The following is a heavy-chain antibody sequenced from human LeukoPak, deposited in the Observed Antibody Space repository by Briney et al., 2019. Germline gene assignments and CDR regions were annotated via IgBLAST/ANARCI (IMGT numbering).Heavy chain of an antibody. CDR3: AKDGVTGPPWFDP. V-gene: IGHV3-23*01. J-gene: IGHJ5*02. CDR2: VSGSGGST. Sequence: GGSLRLSCAASGFTFSTYAMSWVRQAPGQGLEWVSAVSGSGGSTYYADSAKGRFTISRDNSKNTLYLQMDSLRAEDTAVYYCAKDGVTGPPWFDPWGQGTLVTVSS. CDR1: GFTFSTYA. D-gene: IGHD3-9*01.